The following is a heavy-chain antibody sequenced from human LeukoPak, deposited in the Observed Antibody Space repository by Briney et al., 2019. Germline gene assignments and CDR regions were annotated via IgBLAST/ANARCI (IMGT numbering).Heavy chain of an antibody. CDR2: ISSSSSYI. CDR3: ARGGLIQRHAFDI. V-gene: IGHV3-21*04. D-gene: IGHD1-1*01. CDR1: GFTFSSYS. Sequence: GGSLRLSCAASGFTFSSYSMNWVRQAPGKGLEWVSSISSSSSYIYYADSVKGRFTISRDNAKNSLYLQMNSLRGEDTALYYCARGGLIQRHAFDIWGQGTMVTVSS. J-gene: IGHJ3*02.